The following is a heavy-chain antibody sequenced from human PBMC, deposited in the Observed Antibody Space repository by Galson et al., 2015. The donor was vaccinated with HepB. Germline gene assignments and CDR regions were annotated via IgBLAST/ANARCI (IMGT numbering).Heavy chain of an antibody. Sequence: SLRLSCAASGFTFTSYSMKWVRQTPGKGLEWVAYIGSGSSTIYYADSVKGRFTISRDNAKNSLYLQMNSLRDEDTAVYYCAGLRWSSSSRPDCWGQGTLVTVSS. D-gene: IGHD6-6*01. CDR1: GFTFTSYS. V-gene: IGHV3-48*02. CDR2: IGSGSSTI. J-gene: IGHJ4*02. CDR3: AGLRWSSSSRPDC.